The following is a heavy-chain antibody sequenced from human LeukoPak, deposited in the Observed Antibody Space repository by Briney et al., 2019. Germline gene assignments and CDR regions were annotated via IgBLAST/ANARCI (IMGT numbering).Heavy chain of an antibody. J-gene: IGHJ6*03. V-gene: IGHV3-23*01. CDR3: AKTYYSSRAHYYYYYYMDV. D-gene: IGHD3-10*01. CDR2: ISGSGDST. Sequence: GGSLRLSCAASGFTFNSYAMTWVRQAPGKGLEWVSGISGSGDSTFYADSVKGRFTISRDNSKNTRYLQMNSLRAEDTAVYYCAKTYYSSRAHYYYYYYMDVWGKGTTVTISS. CDR1: GFTFNSYA.